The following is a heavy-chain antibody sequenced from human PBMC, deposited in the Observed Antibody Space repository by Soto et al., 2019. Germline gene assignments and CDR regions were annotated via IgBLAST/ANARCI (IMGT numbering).Heavy chain of an antibody. CDR1: GDSISSGGYS. CDR3: ASPWDYYGSGALYDY. Sequence: SETLSLTCAVSGDSISSGGYSWSWIRRPPGKGLEWIGYIYHSGSTNYNPSLKSRVTISVDTSKNQFSLKLSSVTAADTAVYYCASPWDYYGSGALYDYWGQGTLVTVSS. CDR2: IYHSGST. V-gene: IGHV4-30-2*02. D-gene: IGHD3-10*01. J-gene: IGHJ4*02.